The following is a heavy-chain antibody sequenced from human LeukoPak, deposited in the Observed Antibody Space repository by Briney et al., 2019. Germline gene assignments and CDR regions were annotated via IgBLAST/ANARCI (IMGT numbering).Heavy chain of an antibody. D-gene: IGHD2-15*01. V-gene: IGHV4-39*02. CDR1: GGSVRSGSHY. J-gene: IGHJ4*02. Sequence: PSETLSLTCTVSGGSVRSGSHYWDWIRQPPGKGLEWIGSIYYSGSTYYNPSLENRVTISIDTSKNHFSLKLSSLSAADTSVYYCAERDDSGGHLVDLWGQGTLVTVS. CDR3: AERDDSGGHLVDL. CDR2: IYYSGST.